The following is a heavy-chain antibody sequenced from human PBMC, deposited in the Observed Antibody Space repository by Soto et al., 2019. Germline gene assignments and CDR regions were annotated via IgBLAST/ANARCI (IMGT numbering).Heavy chain of an antibody. CDR2: ISGSGGST. CDR1: GFTFSSYA. Sequence: PGGSLRLSCAASGFTFSSYAMSWVRQAPGKGLEWVSAISGSGGSTYYADSVKGRFTISRDNSKNTLYLQMNSLRAEDTAVYYCAKDLILGSGWSGGFDYWGQGTLVTVSS. V-gene: IGHV3-23*01. CDR3: AKDLILGSGWSGGFDY. J-gene: IGHJ4*02. D-gene: IGHD6-19*01.